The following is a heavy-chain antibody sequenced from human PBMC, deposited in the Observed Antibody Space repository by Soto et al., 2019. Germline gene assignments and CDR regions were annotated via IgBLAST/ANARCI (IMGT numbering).Heavy chain of an antibody. D-gene: IGHD3-22*01. CDR3: ARRGGWGYYGDSKMFDP. CDR2: ISAYNGNT. Sequence: ASVKVSCKASGYSFTSYGISWVRQAPGQGLEWMGWISAYNGNTNYARKLRGRVTMTTDTSTSTAYMELRSLRSDDTAVYYCARRGGWGYYGDSKMFDPWGQGTLVTVSS. J-gene: IGHJ5*02. V-gene: IGHV1-18*04. CDR1: GYSFTSYG.